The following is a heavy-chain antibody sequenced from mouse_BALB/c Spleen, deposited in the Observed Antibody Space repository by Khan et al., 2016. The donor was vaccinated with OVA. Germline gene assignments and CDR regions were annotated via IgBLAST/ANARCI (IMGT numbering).Heavy chain of an antibody. CDR1: GYSITSGYY. V-gene: IGHV3-6*02. Sequence: EVQLQESGPGLVKPSQSLSLTCSVTGYSITSGYYWNWIRQFPGNKLEWMGYISYDGSNNYNPSLKNRISITRDTSKNQFFLKLNSVTTEDTATYYCARDYDGRGYFDVWGAGTTVTVSS. CDR3: ARDYDGRGYFDV. CDR2: ISYDGSN. J-gene: IGHJ1*01. D-gene: IGHD2-12*01.